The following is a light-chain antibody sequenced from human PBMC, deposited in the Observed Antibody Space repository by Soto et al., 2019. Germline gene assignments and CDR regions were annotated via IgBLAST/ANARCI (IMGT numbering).Light chain of an antibody. V-gene: IGLV1-44*01. J-gene: IGLJ2*01. CDR1: SSNVGINT. CDR3: AAWDDSLNGVV. Sequence: QSVLTQPPSASGTPGQRVTISCSGSSSNVGINTVNWYQQVPGTAPKLLIYNNSQRPSGVPDRFSGSKSGTSASLAISGLQSEDEADYFCAAWDDSLNGVVFGGGTQLTVL. CDR2: NNS.